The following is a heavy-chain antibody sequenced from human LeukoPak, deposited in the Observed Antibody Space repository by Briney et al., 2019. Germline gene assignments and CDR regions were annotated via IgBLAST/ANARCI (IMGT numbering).Heavy chain of an antibody. J-gene: IGHJ4*02. CDR2: IRYDGSNK. D-gene: IGHD3-10*01. CDR1: GFTFSSYG. CDR3: AKDRGTAGVGGY. Sequence: SGGSLRLSCAASGFTFSSYGMHWVRQAPGKGLEWVAFIRYDGSNKYYADSVKGRFTISRDNSKNTLYLQMNSLRAEDTAVYYCAKDRGTAGVGGYWGQGTLVTVSS. V-gene: IGHV3-30*02.